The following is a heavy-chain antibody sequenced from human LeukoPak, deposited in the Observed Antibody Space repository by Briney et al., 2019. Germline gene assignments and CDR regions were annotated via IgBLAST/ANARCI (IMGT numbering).Heavy chain of an antibody. Sequence: GGSLRLSCAASGFTVSSNYMNWVRQAPGKGLEWASVNDGGSTDYADSVKGRFTISRDNSKNMLYLQMNSLRAEDTAVYYCARGYSYGYIRYWGQGTLVTVSS. J-gene: IGHJ4*02. CDR2: NDGGST. CDR1: GFTVSSNY. D-gene: IGHD5-18*01. V-gene: IGHV3-66*01. CDR3: ARGYSYGYIRY.